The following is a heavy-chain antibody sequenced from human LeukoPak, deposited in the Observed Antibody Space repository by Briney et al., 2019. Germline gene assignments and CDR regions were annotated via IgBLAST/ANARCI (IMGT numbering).Heavy chain of an antibody. J-gene: IGHJ4*02. Sequence: GGSLPLSRAASGFTFSSFTMNWVRQAPGKGLEWVSSISSTSTYIHYADSVKGRFTISRDNAKNSLYLQMNSLRAEDTAVYYCARFDYADSLAFDYWGQGTLCSVSS. CDR3: ARFDYADSLAFDY. CDR2: ISSTSTYI. V-gene: IGHV3-21*01. D-gene: IGHD4-17*01. CDR1: GFTFSSFT.